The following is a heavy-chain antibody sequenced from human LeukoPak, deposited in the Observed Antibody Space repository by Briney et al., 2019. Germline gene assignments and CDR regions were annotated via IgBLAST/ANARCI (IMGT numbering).Heavy chain of an antibody. V-gene: IGHV3-23*01. Sequence: QPGGSLRLSCAASGFTFSSCAMSWVRQAPGKGLEWVSAISGSGGSTYYADSVKGRFTISRDNSKNTLYLQMNSLRAEDTAVHYCAKDYGYSYGLGFDYWGQGTLVTVSS. D-gene: IGHD5-18*01. CDR2: ISGSGGST. CDR3: AKDYGYSYGLGFDY. CDR1: GFTFSSCA. J-gene: IGHJ4*02.